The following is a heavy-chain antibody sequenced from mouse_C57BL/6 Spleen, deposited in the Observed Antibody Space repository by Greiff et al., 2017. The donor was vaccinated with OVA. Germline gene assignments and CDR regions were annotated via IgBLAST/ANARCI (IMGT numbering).Heavy chain of an antibody. J-gene: IGHJ3*01. Sequence: VQLQQPGPELVKPGASVKIPCKASGYTFTDYYMDWVKQSPGKSLEWIGDINPNNGGTIYNQKFKGKATLTVDKSSSTAYMELRSLTSEDTAVYYCAREDYGGSFAYWGQGTLVTVSA. D-gene: IGHD2-4*01. CDR3: AREDYGGSFAY. CDR1: GYTFTDYY. CDR2: INPNNGGT. V-gene: IGHV1-18*01.